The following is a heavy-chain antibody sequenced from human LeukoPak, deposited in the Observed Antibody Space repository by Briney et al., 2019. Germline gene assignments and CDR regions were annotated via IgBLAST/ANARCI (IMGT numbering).Heavy chain of an antibody. CDR3: ATLLVAGIGEYYFDY. CDR1: GYTLTELS. Sequence: GASVKVSCKVSGYTLTELSMHWVRQAPGKGLEWMGGFDPEDGETIYAQKFQGRVTMTEETSTDTAYMELSSLRSEDTAVYYCATLLVAGIGEYYFDYWGQGTLVTVSS. D-gene: IGHD6-19*01. V-gene: IGHV1-24*01. J-gene: IGHJ4*02. CDR2: FDPEDGET.